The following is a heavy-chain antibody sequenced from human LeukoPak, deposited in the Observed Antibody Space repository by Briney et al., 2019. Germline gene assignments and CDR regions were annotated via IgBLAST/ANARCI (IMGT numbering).Heavy chain of an antibody. CDR1: GFTFSSHW. Sequence: GGSLRLSCAASGFTFSSHWMSWVRQAPGKGLEWVANIKQDGSEKYYVDSVKGRFTISRDNAKNSLYLQMNSLRAEDTAVYFCARELYGSGSYWGQGTLVTVSS. CDR3: ARELYGSGSY. D-gene: IGHD3-10*01. V-gene: IGHV3-7*01. CDR2: IKQDGSEK. J-gene: IGHJ4*02.